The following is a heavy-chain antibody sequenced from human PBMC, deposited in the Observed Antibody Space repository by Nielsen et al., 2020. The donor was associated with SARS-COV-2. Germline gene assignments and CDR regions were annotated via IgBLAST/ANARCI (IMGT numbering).Heavy chain of an antibody. Sequence: SVKVSCKASGGTFSSYAISWVRQAPGQGLEWMGGIIPIFGTANYAQKFQGRVTITADESTSTAYMELRSLNSDDTAVYYCARGYSYAFDLWGQGTLVTVSS. CDR1: GGTFSSYA. V-gene: IGHV1-69*13. J-gene: IGHJ4*02. D-gene: IGHD5-18*01. CDR3: ARGYSYAFDL. CDR2: IIPIFGTA.